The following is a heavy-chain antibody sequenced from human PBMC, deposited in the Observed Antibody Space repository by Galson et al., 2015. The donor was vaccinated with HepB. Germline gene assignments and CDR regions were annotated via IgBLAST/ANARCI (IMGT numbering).Heavy chain of an antibody. D-gene: IGHD3-16*01. CDR1: GFTFSSYA. J-gene: IGHJ4*02. Sequence: SLRLSCAASGFTFSSYAMNWVRQAPGKGLEWVAVLSSHGDNGYYADSVKGRFTISRDNSENTVYLQMHSLRVEDTAVYYCARTFYFDHWGQGTLVTVSS. CDR3: ARTFYFDH. V-gene: IGHV3-30*04. CDR2: LSSHGDNG.